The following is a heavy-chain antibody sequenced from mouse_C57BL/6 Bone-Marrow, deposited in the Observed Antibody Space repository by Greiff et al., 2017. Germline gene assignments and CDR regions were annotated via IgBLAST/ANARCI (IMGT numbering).Heavy chain of an antibody. D-gene: IGHD2-3*01. V-gene: IGHV1-15*01. CDR2: IDPETGGT. Sequence: QVQLQQSGAELVRPGASVTLSCKASGYTFTDYEMHWVKQTPVHGLEWIGAIDPETGGTAYNQKFKGKAILTADKSSSTAYMELRSLTSEDSAVYYCTREGLYDGYYVAHMDYWGQGTSVTVSS. CDR1: GYTFTDYE. J-gene: IGHJ4*01. CDR3: TREGLYDGYYVAHMDY.